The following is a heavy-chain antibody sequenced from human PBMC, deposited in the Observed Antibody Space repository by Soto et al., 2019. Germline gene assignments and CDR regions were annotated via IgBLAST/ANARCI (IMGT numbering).Heavy chain of an antibody. V-gene: IGHV3-66*01. D-gene: IGHD7-27*01. J-gene: IGHJ4*02. CDR1: GFTVSNNY. CDR2: IYSGGTT. Sequence: GGSLRLSCAASGFTVSNNYMSWVRQAPGKGLEWVSLIYSGGTTSYADSVKGRFTISRDSSKNTLNLQMNSLRAEDTAVYYCARNSGSKLGPRTAGEGHWGQGTLVTVSS. CDR3: ARNSGSKLGPRTAGEGH.